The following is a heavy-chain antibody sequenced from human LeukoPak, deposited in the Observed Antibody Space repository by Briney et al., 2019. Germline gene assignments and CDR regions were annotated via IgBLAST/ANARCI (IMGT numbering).Heavy chain of an antibody. CDR3: ARQPAGYSYGAGAFDI. CDR2: ISATGVNT. CDR1: GFVSKNYA. Sequence: SGGSLRLSCTPSGFVSKNYAMSWVRLAPGKGLEWDSIISATGVNTYYADSVKGRFTISRDNSKNTLYLQMNSLRAEDTAVYYCARQPAGYSYGAGAFDIWGQGTMVTVSS. J-gene: IGHJ3*02. V-gene: IGHV3-23*01. D-gene: IGHD5-18*01.